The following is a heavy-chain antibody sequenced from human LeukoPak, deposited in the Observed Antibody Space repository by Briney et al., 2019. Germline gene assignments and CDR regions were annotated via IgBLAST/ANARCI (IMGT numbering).Heavy chain of an antibody. CDR2: IYHSGST. Sequence: SETLSLTCTVSGYSISSGYYWGWVRQPPGKGLEWIGSIYHSGSTYYNPSLKSRVTISVDTSKRQFSLKLRSVTAADTAMYYCTRDADQPAYYGWGSFIDYWGQGILVTVTS. D-gene: IGHD3-10*01. V-gene: IGHV4-38-2*02. J-gene: IGHJ4*02. CDR3: TRDADQPAYYGWGSFIDY. CDR1: GYSISSGYY.